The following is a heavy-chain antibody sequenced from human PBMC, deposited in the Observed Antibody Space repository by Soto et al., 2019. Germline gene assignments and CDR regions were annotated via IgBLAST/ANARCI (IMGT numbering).Heavy chain of an antibody. CDR3: ASRVCSGGSCYSHDAFDI. CDR1: GFTFSDYY. D-gene: IGHD2-15*01. J-gene: IGHJ3*02. Sequence: QVQLVESGGGLVKPGGSLRLSCAASGFTFSDYYMSWIRQAPGKGLEWVSYISSSGSTIYYADSVKGRFTISRDNAKNSLYRQMNSLRAEDTAVYYGASRVCSGGSCYSHDAFDIWGQGTMVTVSS. CDR2: ISSSGSTI. V-gene: IGHV3-11*01.